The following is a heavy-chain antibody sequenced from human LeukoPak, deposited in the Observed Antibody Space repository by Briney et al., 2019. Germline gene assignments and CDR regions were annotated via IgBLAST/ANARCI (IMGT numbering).Heavy chain of an antibody. Sequence: GGSLRLSCAASGFSFSNYAMNWVRQAPGKGLEWVSGITGSGDGTYYIDSVKGRFIISRDNSENTLHLQMNSLSAADTALYYCVKDGLDWGSHFDLWGRGTQVTVSS. CDR1: GFSFSNYA. V-gene: IGHV3-23*01. CDR2: ITGSGDGT. D-gene: IGHD2-21*01. CDR3: VKDGLDWGSHFDL. J-gene: IGHJ2*01.